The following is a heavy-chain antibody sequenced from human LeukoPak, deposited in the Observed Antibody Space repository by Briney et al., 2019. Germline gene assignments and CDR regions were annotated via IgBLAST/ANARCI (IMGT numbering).Heavy chain of an antibody. V-gene: IGHV3-23*01. Sequence: GGSLRLSCVASGFTFSSYDMSWVRQAPGKGLEWVSTVNSRGVSIYYADSVKGRFTISRDNSKNTLYLQMNSLRADDTAVYYCAKDCLRYHDYWGQGTLVTVST. D-gene: IGHD1-26*01. J-gene: IGHJ4*02. CDR2: VNSRGVSI. CDR3: AKDCLRYHDY. CDR1: GFTFSSYD.